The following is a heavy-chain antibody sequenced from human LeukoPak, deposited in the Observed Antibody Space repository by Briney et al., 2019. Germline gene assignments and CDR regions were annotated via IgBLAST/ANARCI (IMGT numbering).Heavy chain of an antibody. V-gene: IGHV1-2*02. CDR1: GYTFTGYF. Sequence: GASVKVSCKASGYTFTGYFMHWVRQAPGQGLEWMGWINCNRGGTKYPQKFQGRASMTRDTSINTAYLELSSLRSDDTAVYYCARDLTIVGGVTDPRIRGHWGQGTLVTVSS. D-gene: IGHD3-3*01. CDR3: ARDLTIVGGVTDPRIRGH. CDR2: INCNRGGT. J-gene: IGHJ4*02.